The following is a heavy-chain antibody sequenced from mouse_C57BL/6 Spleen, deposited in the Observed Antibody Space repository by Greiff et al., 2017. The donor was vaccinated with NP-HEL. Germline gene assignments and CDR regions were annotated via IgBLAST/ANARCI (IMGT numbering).Heavy chain of an antibody. J-gene: IGHJ4*01. Sequence: QVQLQQPGAELVKPGASVKLSCKASGYTFTSYWMHWVKQRPGQGLEWIGMIHPNSGSTNYNEKFKSKATLTVDKSSSTAYMQLSSLTSEDSAVYYCARYYYGSSPHYAMDYWGQGTSVTVSS. V-gene: IGHV1-64*01. D-gene: IGHD1-1*01. CDR2: IHPNSGST. CDR1: GYTFTSYW. CDR3: ARYYYGSSPHYAMDY.